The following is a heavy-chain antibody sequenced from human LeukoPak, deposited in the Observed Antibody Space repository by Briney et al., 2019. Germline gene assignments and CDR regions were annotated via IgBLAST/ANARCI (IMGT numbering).Heavy chain of an antibody. J-gene: IGHJ4*02. V-gene: IGHV4-34*01. D-gene: IGHD2-21*01. CDR1: GGSFSGYY. CDR3: ARVVHCGGDCPFYFDY. Sequence: SETLSLTCAVYGGSFSGYYWSWIRQPPGKGLEWIGEINHSGSTNYNPSLKSRVTISVDWSKNQFSLKLSSVTAADTAVYYCARVVHCGGDCPFYFDYWGQGTLVTVSS. CDR2: INHSGST.